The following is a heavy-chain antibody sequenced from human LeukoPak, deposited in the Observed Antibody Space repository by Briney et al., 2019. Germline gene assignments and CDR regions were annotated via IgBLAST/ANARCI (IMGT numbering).Heavy chain of an antibody. CDR3: ARLWFGELLPDYFDY. Sequence: SETLSLICTVSGGSISSSSYYWGWIRQPPGKGLEWIGSIYYSGSTYYNPSLKSRVTISVDTSKNQFSLKLSSVTAADTAVYYCARLWFGELLPDYFDYWGQGTLVTVSS. CDR2: IYYSGST. CDR1: GGSISSSSYY. V-gene: IGHV4-39*01. J-gene: IGHJ4*02. D-gene: IGHD3-10*01.